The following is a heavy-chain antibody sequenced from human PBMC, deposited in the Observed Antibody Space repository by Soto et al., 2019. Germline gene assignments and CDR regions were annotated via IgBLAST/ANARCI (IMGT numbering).Heavy chain of an antibody. CDR2: IIPIFGTA. CDR3: ARGYCSGGSCTYYFDY. V-gene: IGHV1-69*12. D-gene: IGHD2-15*01. J-gene: IGHJ4*02. CDR1: GGTFSSYA. Sequence: QVQLVQSGAEVKKPGSSVKVSCKASGGTFSSYAISWVRQAPGQGLEWMGGIIPIFGTANYAQKFQGRVTITADESTSTAYMELSRLRSEDTAVYYCARGYCSGGSCTYYFDYWGQGTLVTVSS.